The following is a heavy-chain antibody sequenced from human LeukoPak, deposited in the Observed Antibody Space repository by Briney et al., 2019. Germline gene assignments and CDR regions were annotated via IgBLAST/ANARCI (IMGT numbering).Heavy chain of an antibody. CDR3: ARSRWYFDL. CDR1: GFTFSSDR. Sequence: GGALRLSCEGSGFTFSSDRMHWVRQAPGKWLVWVSRISGDGSSTDYADSVKGRLTISRDNAKNTLYLQMNSLRAEDPAVYYCARSRWYFDLWGRGALVTVSS. J-gene: IGHJ2*01. CDR2: ISGDGSST. V-gene: IGHV3-74*01.